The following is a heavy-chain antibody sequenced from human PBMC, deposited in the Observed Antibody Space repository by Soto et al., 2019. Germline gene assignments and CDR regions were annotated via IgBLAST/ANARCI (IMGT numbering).Heavy chain of an antibody. CDR2: ISGSGGST. CDR1: GVTFSSYA. V-gene: IGHV3-23*01. J-gene: IGHJ4*02. D-gene: IGHD2-2*01. Sequence: PGGSLRLSCAASGVTFSSYAMSWVRQAPGKGLEWVSAISGSGGSTYYADSVKGRFTISRDNSKNTLYLQMNSLRAEDTAVYYCAKGTHVVPAAMAFFDYWGQGTLVTVSS. CDR3: AKGTHVVPAAMAFFDY.